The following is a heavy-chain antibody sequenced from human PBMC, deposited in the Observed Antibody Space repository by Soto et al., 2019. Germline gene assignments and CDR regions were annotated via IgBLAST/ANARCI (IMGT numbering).Heavy chain of an antibody. CDR3: GRGHGLLWFGELLANYFYYGMDV. J-gene: IGHJ6*02. Sequence: AETLSLTCAVYGGSFSGYYWSWIRQPPGKGLEWIGEINHSGSTNYNPYLKSRGTISVGTSKNQLSLKLISVTAADTAVYYCGRGHGLLWFGELLANYFYYGMDVWGQGTTVTVSS. V-gene: IGHV4-34*01. D-gene: IGHD3-10*01. CDR1: GGSFSGYY. CDR2: INHSGST.